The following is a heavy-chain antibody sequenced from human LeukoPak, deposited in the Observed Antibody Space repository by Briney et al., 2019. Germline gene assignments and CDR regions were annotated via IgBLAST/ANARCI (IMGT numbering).Heavy chain of an antibody. Sequence: PGGSLRLSCAASGFIFSSYGMHWVRQAPGKGLEWVAVISSDGSNKYYADSVKGRFTISRDDSKNTLYLQMNSLRAEDTAVYYCASFSGSYAAFNIWGQGTMVAVSS. J-gene: IGHJ3*02. V-gene: IGHV3-30*03. D-gene: IGHD1-26*01. CDR3: ASFSGSYAAFNI. CDR1: GFIFSSYG. CDR2: ISSDGSNK.